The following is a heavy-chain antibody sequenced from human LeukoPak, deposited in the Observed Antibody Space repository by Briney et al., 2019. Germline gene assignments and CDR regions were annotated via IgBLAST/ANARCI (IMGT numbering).Heavy chain of an antibody. CDR2: IIPIFGTA. CDR1: GGTFSSYA. J-gene: IGHJ1*01. Sequence: SVKVSCRASGGTFSSYAISWVRQAPGQGLEWMGRIIPIFGTANYAQKFQGRVTITTDESTSTAYMELSSLRSEDTAVYYCARYYYDSSGYYYEYFQHWGQGTLVTVSS. CDR3: ARYYYDSSGYYYEYFQH. V-gene: IGHV1-69*05. D-gene: IGHD3-22*01.